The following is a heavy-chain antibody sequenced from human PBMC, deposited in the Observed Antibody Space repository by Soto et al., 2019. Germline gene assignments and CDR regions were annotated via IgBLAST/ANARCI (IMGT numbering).Heavy chain of an antibody. J-gene: IGHJ6*03. CDR1: GGSISSSSYY. CDR2: IYYSGST. CDR3: ARQYSSGWYEPFSYYYMDV. V-gene: IGHV4-39*01. D-gene: IGHD6-19*01. Sequence: QLQLQESGPGLVKPSETLSLTCTVSGGSISSSSYYWGWIRQPPGKGLEWIGSIYYSGSTYYNPSLTSRVTISVDTSKHQFSLKLSSVTAADTAVYYCARQYSSGWYEPFSYYYMDVWGKGTTVTVSS.